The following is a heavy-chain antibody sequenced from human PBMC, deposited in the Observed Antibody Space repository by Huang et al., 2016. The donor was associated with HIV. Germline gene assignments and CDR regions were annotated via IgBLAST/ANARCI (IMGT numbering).Heavy chain of an antibody. V-gene: IGHV3-15*02. CDR1: GFSFKDAW. Sequence: EVQLVESGGPLKSGRSLRLACVASGFSFKDAWMSWVRQVPGKGGEWYGSIKSKADGGTTDYAAAVKGRFLLSRDDSINMVYLHMNSLKTEDTAVYYCNKEKYSSDWYRQPRLENDALEIWGQGTMVTVSS. J-gene: IGHJ3*02. D-gene: IGHD6-19*01. CDR2: IKSKADGGTT. CDR3: NKEKYSSDWYRQPRLENDALEI.